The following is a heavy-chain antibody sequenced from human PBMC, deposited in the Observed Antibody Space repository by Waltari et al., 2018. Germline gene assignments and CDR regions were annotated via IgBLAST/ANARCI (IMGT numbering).Heavy chain of an antibody. CDR1: GFTFSSYA. J-gene: IGHJ6*02. V-gene: IGHV3-23*01. Sequence: EVQLLESGGGLVQPGGSLRLSCAASGFTFSSYAMSWVRQAPGKGLEWVSAISGSGGSTYYADSVKGRFTISRDNSKNTLYLQMNSLRAEDTAVYYCAKAQEYRQWLVQRSYYYYGMDVWGQGTTVTVSS. CDR3: AKAQEYRQWLVQRSYYYYGMDV. CDR2: ISGSGGST. D-gene: IGHD6-19*01.